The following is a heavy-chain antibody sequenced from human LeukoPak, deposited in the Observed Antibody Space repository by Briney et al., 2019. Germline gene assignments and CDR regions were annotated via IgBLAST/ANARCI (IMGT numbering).Heavy chain of an antibody. CDR1: GFSFNTYW. CDR2: IKQDGSEK. V-gene: IGHV3-7*01. CDR3: ARRSYRGVIGVYYYYYMDV. J-gene: IGHJ6*03. Sequence: GGSLRLSCVASGFSFNTYWMSWVRQAPGKGLEWVANIKQDGSEKYYVDSVKGRFTISRDNAKNSVYLQMNRLRVEDTAAYYCARRSYRGVIGVYYYYYMDVWGKGTPVTVSS. D-gene: IGHD3-16*02.